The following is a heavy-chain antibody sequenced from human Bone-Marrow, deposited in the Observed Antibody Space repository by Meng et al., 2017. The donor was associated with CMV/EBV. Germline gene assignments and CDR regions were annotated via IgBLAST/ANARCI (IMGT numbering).Heavy chain of an antibody. V-gene: IGHV4-38-2*02. Sequence: SETLSLTCTASGYSISSGYYWGWIRQPPGKGLEWIGSIYHSGSTYYNPSLKSRVIISADTSKNHFSLKLSSVTAADTTVYYCARYDFWSKYPYYYHGMDVWGQGPTVTVSS. CDR3: ARYDFWSKYPYYYHGMDV. CDR2: IYHSGST. CDR1: GYSISSGYY. J-gene: IGHJ6*02. D-gene: IGHD3-3*01.